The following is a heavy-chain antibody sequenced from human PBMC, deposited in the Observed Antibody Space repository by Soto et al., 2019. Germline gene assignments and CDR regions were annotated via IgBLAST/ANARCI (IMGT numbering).Heavy chain of an antibody. J-gene: IGHJ4*02. CDR2: IYYSGGT. D-gene: IGHD3-10*01. CDR3: ASGRAYASGTRSLDF. Sequence: PSETLPLSYTVSGGSINGDHWSWIRQPPGKGLEWIGYIYYSGGTNYNPSLKSRVTISVDTSKNQFSLKLGSVTAADTAVYYCASGRAYASGTRSLDFWGQGTLVTVS. CDR1: GGSINGDH. V-gene: IGHV4-59*01.